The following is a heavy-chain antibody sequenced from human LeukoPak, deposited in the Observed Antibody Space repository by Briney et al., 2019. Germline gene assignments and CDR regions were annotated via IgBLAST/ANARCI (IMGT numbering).Heavy chain of an antibody. CDR1: GFTFSSYG. V-gene: IGHV3-33*01. CDR3: ARDPRHIVVVTATDYYYYYGMDV. CDR2: IWYDGSNK. Sequence: GGSLRLSCAASGFTFSSYGMHWVRRAPGKGPEWVAVIWYDGSNKYYADSVKGRFTISRDNSKNTLYLQMNSLRAEDTAVYYCARDPRHIVVVTATDYYYYYGMDVWGQGTTVTVSS. J-gene: IGHJ6*02. D-gene: IGHD2-21*02.